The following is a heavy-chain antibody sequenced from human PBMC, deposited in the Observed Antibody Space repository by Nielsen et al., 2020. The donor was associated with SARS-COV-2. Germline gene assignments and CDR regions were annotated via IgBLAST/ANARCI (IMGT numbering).Heavy chain of an antibody. V-gene: IGHV1-2*02. J-gene: IGHJ4*02. CDR2: INPNSGGT. CDR1: GYTFTGYY. CDR3: ARVGYDYVWGSYRQEGGYNY. Sequence: ASVKVSCKASGYTFTGYYMHWVRQAPGQGLEWMGWINPNSGGTNYAQKFQGRVTMTRDTSISTAYMELSSLRSEDTAVYYCARVGYDYVWGSYRQEGGYNYWGQGTLVTVSS. D-gene: IGHD3-16*02.